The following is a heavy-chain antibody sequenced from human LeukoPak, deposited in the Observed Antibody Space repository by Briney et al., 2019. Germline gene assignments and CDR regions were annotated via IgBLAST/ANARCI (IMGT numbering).Heavy chain of an antibody. Sequence: GGSLRLSCVASGFTFTNSWMHWVRQAPGKGLEWVSVIYSGGSTYYADSVKGRFTISRDNSKNTLYLQMNSLRAEDTAVYYCARVGSSESFFDYWGQGTLVTVSS. V-gene: IGHV3-53*01. CDR1: GFTFTNSW. CDR2: IYSGGST. J-gene: IGHJ4*02. CDR3: ARVGSSESFFDY. D-gene: IGHD6-13*01.